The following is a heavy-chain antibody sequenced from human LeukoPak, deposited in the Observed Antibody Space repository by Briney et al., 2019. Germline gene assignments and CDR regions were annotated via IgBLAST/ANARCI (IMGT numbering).Heavy chain of an antibody. V-gene: IGHV3-48*04. CDR3: ARDPGCSSTSCYGIYYYYMDV. Sequence: RVSFKASGFTFSSYSMNWVRQAPGKGLEWVSYISSSSSTIYYADSVKGRFTISRDNAKNSLYLQMNSLRAEDTAVYYCARDPGCSSTSCYGIYYYYMDVWGKGTTVTVSS. CDR1: GFTFSSYS. CDR2: ISSSSSTI. D-gene: IGHD2-2*01. J-gene: IGHJ6*03.